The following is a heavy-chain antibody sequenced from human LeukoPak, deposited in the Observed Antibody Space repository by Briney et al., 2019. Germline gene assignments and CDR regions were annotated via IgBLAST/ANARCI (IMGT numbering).Heavy chain of an antibody. CDR3: TKDLRPDGLYDFDS. J-gene: IGHJ4*02. D-gene: IGHD5/OR15-5a*01. V-gene: IGHV3-23*01. Sequence: PGGSLRLSCAASGFTFSTYAMNWVRQAPGRGLDWVSVIAGNSVTIRYADSVKGRFIISSDNSKNTVFLQTNSLKVEDTALYYCTKDLRPDGLYDFDSWGQGTLVTVSS. CDR1: GFTFSTYA. CDR2: IAGNSVTI.